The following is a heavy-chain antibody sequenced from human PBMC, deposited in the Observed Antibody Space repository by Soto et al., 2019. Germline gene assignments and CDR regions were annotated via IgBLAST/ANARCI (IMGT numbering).Heavy chain of an antibody. D-gene: IGHD6-19*01. CDR3: ARAYYSSGWYNWFDP. CDR1: GFTFSSYS. J-gene: IGHJ5*02. V-gene: IGHV3-21*01. Sequence: LRLSCAASGFTFSSYSMNWVRQAPGKGLEWVSSISSSSSYIYYADSVKGRFTISRDNAKNSLYLQMNSLRAEDTAVYYCARAYYSSGWYNWFDPWGQGTLVTVSS. CDR2: ISSSSSYI.